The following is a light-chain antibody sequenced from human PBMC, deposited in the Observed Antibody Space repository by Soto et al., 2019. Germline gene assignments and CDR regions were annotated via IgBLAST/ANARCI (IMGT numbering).Light chain of an antibody. CDR2: DAY. Sequence: GDRVTITCRASQTISSWLAWYQQKPGKAHNLLIYDAYTLERGVPSRFSGTGSGTEFTLTIDRLQPDDFATYYCQQYHTSSITVGQGTRLEIK. V-gene: IGKV1-5*01. CDR3: QQYHTSSIT. J-gene: IGKJ5*01. CDR1: QTISSW.